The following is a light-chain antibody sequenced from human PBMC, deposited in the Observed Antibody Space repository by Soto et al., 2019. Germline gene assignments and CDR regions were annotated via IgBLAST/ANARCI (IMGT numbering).Light chain of an antibody. CDR1: QDINNY. J-gene: IGKJ1*01. Sequence: DIQMTQSPSSLSASVGDRVTITCRASQDINNYLAWYQQKPGKVPKLLIYSASSLQSGVPSRFSGSGSGTEFTLTLSSLQSEDVATYYCQHYNSYSEAFGQGTKVELK. CDR3: QHYNSYSEA. V-gene: IGKV1-27*01. CDR2: SAS.